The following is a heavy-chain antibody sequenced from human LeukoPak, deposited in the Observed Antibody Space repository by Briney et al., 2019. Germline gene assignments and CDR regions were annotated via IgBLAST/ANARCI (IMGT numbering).Heavy chain of an antibody. V-gene: IGHV3-11*04. CDR1: GFTFSDYY. Sequence: GGSLRLSCAASGFTFSDYYMSWIRQAPGKGLEWVSYISSSGSTIYYADSVKGRFTISRDNAKNSLYLQMNSLRAEDTAVYYCARGRRGLYCSSTSCPEFDYWGQGTLVTVSS. CDR2: ISSSGSTI. D-gene: IGHD2-2*01. J-gene: IGHJ4*02. CDR3: ARGRRGLYCSSTSCPEFDY.